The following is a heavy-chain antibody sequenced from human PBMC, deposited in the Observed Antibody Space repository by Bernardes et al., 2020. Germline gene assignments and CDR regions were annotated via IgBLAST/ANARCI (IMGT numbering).Heavy chain of an antibody. Sequence: SETLSLTRTVSGDSISSGGHYWNWIRQFPGKGLEWIGCIYSRGSTFYKPSLRGRINILLDTSKNQFSLRMTSVTAADTAVYFCARDRGENRVDPWGQGALVTVSS. J-gene: IGHJ5*02. CDR1: GDSISSGGHY. CDR3: ARDRGENRVDP. V-gene: IGHV4-31*03. CDR2: IYSRGST.